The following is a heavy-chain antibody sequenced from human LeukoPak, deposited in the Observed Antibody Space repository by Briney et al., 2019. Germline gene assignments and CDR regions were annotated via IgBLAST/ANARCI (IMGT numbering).Heavy chain of an antibody. CDR1: GFTFSSYA. V-gene: IGHV3-23*01. CDR2: ISGSGGST. J-gene: IGHJ5*02. Sequence: GGSLRLSCAASGFTFSSYAMSWVRQAPGKGLEWVSAISGSGGSTYYADSVKGRFTISRDNSRNTLYLQMNSLRAEDTAVYYCAKEPLGCSSTSCYPVWFDPWGQGTLVTVSS. CDR3: AKEPLGCSSTSCYPVWFDP. D-gene: IGHD2-2*01.